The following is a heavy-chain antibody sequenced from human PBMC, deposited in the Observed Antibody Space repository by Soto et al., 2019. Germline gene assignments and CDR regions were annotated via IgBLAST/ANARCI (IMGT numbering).Heavy chain of an antibody. CDR1: GGSITSSSHY. J-gene: IGHJ1*01. V-gene: IGHV4-39*01. CDR2: IYYSGST. Sequence: QLQLQESGPGLVKPSETLSLTCTVSGGSITSSSHYWGWIRQPPGKGLEWIGSIYYSGSTYYNPPLKSLVTISVDTSKNQFSLKLSSVTAADTAVYYCARRFEYFHHWGQGTLVTVSS. CDR3: ARRFEYFHH.